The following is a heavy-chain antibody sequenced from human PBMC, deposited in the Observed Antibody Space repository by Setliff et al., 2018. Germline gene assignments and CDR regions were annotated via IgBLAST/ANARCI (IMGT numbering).Heavy chain of an antibody. CDR3: ARESRYYYDNLGTLDY. CDR1: GGPISSGDYY. CDR2: IYSSGST. Sequence: LSLTCTVSGGPISSGDYYWSWIRQPPGKGLEWIGYIYSSGSTYYNPSLKSRVSISVDTSKNQFSLKLGSVTAADTAVYYCARESRYYYDNLGTLDYWGQGTLVTVSS. V-gene: IGHV4-30-4*08. D-gene: IGHD3-22*01. J-gene: IGHJ4*02.